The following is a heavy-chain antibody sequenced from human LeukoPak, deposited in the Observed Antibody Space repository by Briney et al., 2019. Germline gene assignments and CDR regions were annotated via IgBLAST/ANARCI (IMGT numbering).Heavy chain of an antibody. CDR1: GLTFSSHW. D-gene: IGHD5-12*01. V-gene: IGHV3-74*01. Sequence: GGSLRLSCAASGLTFSSHWMHWVRQAPGKGLVWVSRITNDGSSTTYADSVKGRFTISRDNAKNMLYLQVNSLRAEDTAVYYCARDDSGYGYGEADYWGQGTLVTVSS. CDR2: ITNDGSST. J-gene: IGHJ4*02. CDR3: ARDDSGYGYGEADY.